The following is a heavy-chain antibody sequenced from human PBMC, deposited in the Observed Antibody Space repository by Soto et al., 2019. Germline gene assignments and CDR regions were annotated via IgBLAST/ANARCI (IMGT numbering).Heavy chain of an antibody. CDR3: AREGGGYCSGGSCQVDY. CDR2: IYYRGNT. Sequence: QLQLQESGPGLVKPSETLSLTCTVSGGSISSSSYYWGWIRQPPGKGLEWIGSIYYRGNTYYNPSLNSRVTISVDTSKNQFSLKLSSVTDADTAVYYCAREGGGYCSGGSCQVDYWGQGTLVTVSS. D-gene: IGHD2-15*01. CDR1: GGSISSSSYY. J-gene: IGHJ4*02. V-gene: IGHV4-39*02.